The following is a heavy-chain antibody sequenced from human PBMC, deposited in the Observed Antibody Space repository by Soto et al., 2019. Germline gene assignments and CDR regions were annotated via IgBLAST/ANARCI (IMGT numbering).Heavy chain of an antibody. Sequence: SETLSLTCTVSGGSISSGDYYWSWIRQPPGKGLEWVGDINFSGSTYYNPSLKSRVTISLDTSKNQFSLKLSSVTAADTAVYYCARGPNNSGYGGDYFDYWGQGTLVTVSS. CDR2: INFSGST. V-gene: IGHV4-30-4*01. J-gene: IGHJ4*02. D-gene: IGHD5-12*01. CDR3: ARGPNNSGYGGDYFDY. CDR1: GGSISSGDYY.